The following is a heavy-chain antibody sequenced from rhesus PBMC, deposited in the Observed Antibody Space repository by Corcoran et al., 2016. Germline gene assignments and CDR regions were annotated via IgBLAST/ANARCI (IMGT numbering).Heavy chain of an antibody. V-gene: IGHV4S9*01. Sequence: QVQLQESGPGLVNPSETLSLTCAVSGCSIRDSYYWNWIRQPPGKGMEWIGNIYGAATYYKPALQRRGTISKDTSKSQLFLILSSVTAADTAVYYCSRRYYGDYWGQGVLVTVSS. CDR1: GCSIRDSYY. CDR2: IYGAAT. D-gene: IGHD3-28*01. CDR3: SRRYYGDY. J-gene: IGHJ4*01.